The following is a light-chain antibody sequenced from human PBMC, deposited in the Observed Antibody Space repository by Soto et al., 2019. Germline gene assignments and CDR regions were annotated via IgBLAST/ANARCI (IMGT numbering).Light chain of an antibody. V-gene: IGKV3-15*01. Sequence: EIVMTQPPATLSVSPGERATLSCRASQSVSSNLAWYQQKPGQAPRLLIYGASNRATGIPARFSGSGSGTEFTLTISSLQSEDFAVYYCQQYNNWPPWIAFGQGTRLEIK. CDR3: QQYNNWPPWIA. CDR1: QSVSSN. J-gene: IGKJ5*01. CDR2: GAS.